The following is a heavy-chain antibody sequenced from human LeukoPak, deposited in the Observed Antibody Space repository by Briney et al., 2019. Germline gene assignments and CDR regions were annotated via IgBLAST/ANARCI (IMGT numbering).Heavy chain of an antibody. CDR2: IYTSGST. CDR3: ARARRYSSSSYGADAFDI. J-gene: IGHJ3*02. V-gene: IGHV4-4*07. D-gene: IGHD6-6*01. CDR1: GGSISSYY. Sequence: SETLSLTCTVSGGSISSYYWSWIRQPAGKGLEWIGRIYTSGSTNYNPSLKSRVTMSVDTSKNQFSLKLSSVTAADTAVYYCARARRYSSSSYGADAFDIWGQGTMVTVSS.